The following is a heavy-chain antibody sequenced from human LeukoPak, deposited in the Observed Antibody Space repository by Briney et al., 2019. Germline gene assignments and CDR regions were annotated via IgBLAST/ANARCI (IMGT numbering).Heavy chain of an antibody. CDR3: VKLSSRVSQTIDY. V-gene: IGHV3-64D*09. D-gene: IGHD6-13*01. J-gene: IGHJ4*02. Sequence: GGSLRLSCSASGFTFSSYAMHWVRQAPGKGLEYVSGISSNGGDIYYADSVKGRFTISGDNSKNTLYLQMSSLRAEDTAMYYCVKLSSRVSQTIDYWGQGTLVT. CDR1: GFTFSSYA. CDR2: ISSNGGDI.